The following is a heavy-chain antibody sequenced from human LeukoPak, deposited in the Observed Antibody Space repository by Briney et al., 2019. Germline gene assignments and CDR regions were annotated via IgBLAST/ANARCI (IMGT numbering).Heavy chain of an antibody. V-gene: IGHV4-59*01. CDR3: ARLDV. CDR2: IYSSGNT. CDR1: GGSISGYY. J-gene: IGHJ6*02. Sequence: PSETLSLTCTVSGGSISGYYWSWIRQPPGKGLEWIGYIYSSGNTNYNPSLKSRLTISVDTSKNQFSLKLSSVTAADMAVYYCARLDVWGQGTTVTVSS.